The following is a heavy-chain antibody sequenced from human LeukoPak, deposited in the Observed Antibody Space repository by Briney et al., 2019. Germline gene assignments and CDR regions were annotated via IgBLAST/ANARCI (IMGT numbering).Heavy chain of an antibody. CDR2: IYSGGST. Sequence: GGSLRLSCAASGFTVSSNYMSWVRQARGKGLEWVSVIYSGGSTYYADSVKGRFTISRDNSKNTLYLQMNSLRAEDTAVYYCARDRSGCFWFDPWGQGTLVTVSS. V-gene: IGHV3-53*01. J-gene: IGHJ5*02. CDR1: GFTVSSNY. D-gene: IGHD6-19*01. CDR3: ARDRSGCFWFDP.